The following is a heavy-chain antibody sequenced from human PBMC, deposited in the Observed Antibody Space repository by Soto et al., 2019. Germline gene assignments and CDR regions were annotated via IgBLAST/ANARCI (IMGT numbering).Heavy chain of an antibody. D-gene: IGHD1-7*01. CDR3: ASRDPGTSVDY. J-gene: IGHJ4*02. CDR1: GGSFTSNNW. CDR2: IYRTGST. V-gene: IGHV4-4*02. Sequence: QVQLQESDPGLVKPSATLSLTCAVSGGSFTSNNWWTWVRQPPGQGLEWIGEIYRTGSTNYTPSLKSRVTITLDKSENQFSLKVTAPTAADTAVYYCASRDPGTSVDYWGQGTLVTVSS.